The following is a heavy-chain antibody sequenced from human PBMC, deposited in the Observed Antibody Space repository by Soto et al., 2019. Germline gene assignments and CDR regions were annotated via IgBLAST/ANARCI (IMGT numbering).Heavy chain of an antibody. CDR1: GFTFSSYG. J-gene: IGHJ4*02. CDR3: AKDGSAEVGATWFRWYFDY. D-gene: IGHD1-26*01. Sequence: GGSLRLSCAASGFTFSSYGMHWVRQAPGKGLEWVAVISYDGSNKYYADSVKGRFTISRDNSKNTLYLQMNSLRAEDTAVYYCAKDGSAEVGATWFRWYFDYWGQGTLVTVSS. V-gene: IGHV3-30*18. CDR2: ISYDGSNK.